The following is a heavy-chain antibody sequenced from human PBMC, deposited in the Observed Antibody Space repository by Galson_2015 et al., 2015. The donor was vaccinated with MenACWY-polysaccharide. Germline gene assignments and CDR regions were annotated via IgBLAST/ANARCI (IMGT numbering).Heavy chain of an antibody. Sequence: SLRLSCAASGFTFNSYSMNWVRQAPGKGLEWVSSISSTSAYIYYADSVKGRFTISRDNAKNSLYLQMNSLRAEDTAVYYCAELGRSSGSFGYWGQGTLVTVSS. V-gene: IGHV3-21*01. CDR2: ISSTSAYI. CDR1: GFTFNSYS. J-gene: IGHJ4*02. CDR3: AELGRSSGSFGY. D-gene: IGHD6-19*01.